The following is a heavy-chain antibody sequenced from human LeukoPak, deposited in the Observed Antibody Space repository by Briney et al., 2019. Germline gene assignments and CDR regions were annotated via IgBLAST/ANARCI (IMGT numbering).Heavy chain of an antibody. V-gene: IGHV1-2*06. Sequence: EASVKVSCRASGYTVTGYYMHWVRQAPGQGLEWMGRINPNSGGTNYAQKFQGRVTMTRDTSISTAYMELSRLRSDDTAVYYCASAAPSYDSSGYYYSLYRYWGQGTLVTVSS. CDR3: ASAAPSYDSSGYYYSLYRY. J-gene: IGHJ4*02. D-gene: IGHD3-22*01. CDR2: INPNSGGT. CDR1: GYTVTGYY.